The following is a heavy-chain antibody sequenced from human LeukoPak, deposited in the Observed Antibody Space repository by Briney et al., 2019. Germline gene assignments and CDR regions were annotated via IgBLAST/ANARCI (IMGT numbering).Heavy chain of an antibody. V-gene: IGHV1-2*02. CDR3: QRDRGLGVGDI. D-gene: IGHD3/OR15-3a*01. CDR1: GYTFTGYY. J-gene: IGHJ3*02. CDR2: INPNSGGT. Sequence: ASVKVSCKASGYTFTGYYMHWVQQAPGQGLEWMGWINPNSGGTNYAQKFQGRVAMTRDTSISTAYMELSRLRSDDTAVYYCQRDRGLGVGDIWGQGTMVTVSS.